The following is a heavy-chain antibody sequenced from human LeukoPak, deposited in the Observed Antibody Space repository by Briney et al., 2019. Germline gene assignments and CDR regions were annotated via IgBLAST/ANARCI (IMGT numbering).Heavy chain of an antibody. Sequence: GRSLRLSCAASGFTFSNFAMHWVRQAPGKGLQWVAVISFDGSNKYYADSVKGRFSISRDNSKDTLHLQMSSLRDEDTAVYFCAGVSEGGWYYFDYWGQGTLVTVSS. CDR2: ISFDGSNK. CDR1: GFTFSNFA. D-gene: IGHD6-19*01. CDR3: AGVSEGGWYYFDY. J-gene: IGHJ4*02. V-gene: IGHV3-30*03.